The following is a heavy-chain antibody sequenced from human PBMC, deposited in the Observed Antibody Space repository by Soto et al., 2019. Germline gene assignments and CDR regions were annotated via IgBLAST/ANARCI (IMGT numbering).Heavy chain of an antibody. CDR3: ARYYDSSGYFC. Sequence: GGSLRLSCAASGFTVSSNYMSWVRQAPGKGLEWVSVIYSGGSTYYADSVKGRFTISRDNSKNTLYLQMNSLRAEDTAVYYCARYYDSSGYFCWGQGTLVTVSS. V-gene: IGHV3-66*01. J-gene: IGHJ4*02. CDR2: IYSGGST. CDR1: GFTVSSNY. D-gene: IGHD3-22*01.